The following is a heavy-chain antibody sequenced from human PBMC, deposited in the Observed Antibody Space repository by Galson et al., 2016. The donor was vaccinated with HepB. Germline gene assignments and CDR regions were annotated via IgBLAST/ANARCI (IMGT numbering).Heavy chain of an antibody. CDR3: TTESHWLTWADF. D-gene: IGHD1-1*01. CDR2: ISGDGNIK. V-gene: IGHV3-30*03. Sequence: SLRLSCAASGLTFNNYGFHWVRQAPGEGLERVALISGDGNIKMYAQSVRGRFSISRDDSKNTVYLQMNSLRIEDTAVYYCTTESHWLTWADFWGQGTLVSVSS. J-gene: IGHJ4*02. CDR1: GLTFNNYG.